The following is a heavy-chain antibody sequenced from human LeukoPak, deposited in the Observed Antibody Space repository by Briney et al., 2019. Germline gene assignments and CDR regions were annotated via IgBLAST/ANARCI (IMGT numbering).Heavy chain of an antibody. D-gene: IGHD5-18*01. J-gene: IGHJ3*02. Sequence: GGSLRLSCAASGFTFSSYAMSWVRQAPGKGLELVSASSGSGGRTYYADSVKGRFTISRDNSKNTLYLQMNSLRAEDTAVYYCAKDWIRGSANAFDIWGQGTMVTVSS. CDR2: SSGSGGRT. CDR1: GFTFSSYA. CDR3: AKDWIRGSANAFDI. V-gene: IGHV3-23*01.